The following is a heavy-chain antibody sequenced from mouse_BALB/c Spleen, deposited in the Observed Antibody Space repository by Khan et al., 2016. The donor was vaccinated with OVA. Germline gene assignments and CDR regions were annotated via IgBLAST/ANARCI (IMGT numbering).Heavy chain of an antibody. J-gene: IGHJ3*01. D-gene: IGHD1-1*01. Sequence: VQLQQSGPELLKPGASVKMSCKASGYTFTSYVMHWVKQKPGQGLEWIGYIYPFNDDSKYSEKFKGKATLTSDTSSNSAYMELSSLTSEDSAVYYCATQGSTYTWFADWGQGTLVTVSA. CDR1: GYTFTSYV. CDR3: ATQGSTYTWFAD. CDR2: IYPFNDDS. V-gene: IGHV1S136*01.